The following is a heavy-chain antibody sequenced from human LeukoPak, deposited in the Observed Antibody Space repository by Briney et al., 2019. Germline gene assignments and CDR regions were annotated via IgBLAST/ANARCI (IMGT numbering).Heavy chain of an antibody. Sequence: SETLSLTCTVSGNSISSGDNYWSWIRQPAGKGLEWIGRIYTSGSTNYNPSLKSRVTISGDTSKNQFSLRLSSVTPEDTAVYYCARGFGSLFDYWGQGTLVTVSS. CDR3: ARGFGSLFDY. V-gene: IGHV4-61*02. J-gene: IGHJ4*02. CDR1: GNSISSGDNY. D-gene: IGHD3-3*01. CDR2: IYTSGST.